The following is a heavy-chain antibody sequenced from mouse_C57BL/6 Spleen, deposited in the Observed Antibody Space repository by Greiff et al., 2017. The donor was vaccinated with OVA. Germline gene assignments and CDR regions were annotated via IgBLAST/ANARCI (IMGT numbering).Heavy chain of an antibody. CDR3: ARSRLTDYFDY. Sequence: VMLVESGPELVKPGASVKISCKASGYAFSSSWMNWVKQRPGKGLEWIGRIYPGDGDTNYNGKFKGKATLTADKSSSTAYMQLSSLTSEDSAVYFCARSRLTDYFDYWGQGTTLTVSS. CDR1: GYAFSSSW. J-gene: IGHJ2*01. V-gene: IGHV1-82*01. CDR2: IYPGDGDT. D-gene: IGHD4-1*01.